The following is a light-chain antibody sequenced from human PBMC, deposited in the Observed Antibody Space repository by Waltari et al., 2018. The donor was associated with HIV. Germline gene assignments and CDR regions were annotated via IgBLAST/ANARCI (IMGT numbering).Light chain of an antibody. CDR1: SPNIGSNP. CDR3: AAWDDSLNGHVL. CDR2: NNN. J-gene: IGLJ2*01. Sequence: QAVLTQPPPASGTPGQRVTFPCSGSSPNIGSNPLHWYQKLPGTAPRLLIYNNNQRPSGVPDRFSGSKSGTSASLAISGLQSEDEADYYCAAWDDSLNGHVLFGGGTKLTVL. V-gene: IGLV1-44*01.